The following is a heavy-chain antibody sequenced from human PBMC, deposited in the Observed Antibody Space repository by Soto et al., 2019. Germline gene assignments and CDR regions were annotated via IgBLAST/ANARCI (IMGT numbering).Heavy chain of an antibody. D-gene: IGHD6-13*01. V-gene: IGHV3-30*03. J-gene: IGHJ4*02. CDR3: ESAAGTQFDY. CDR1: GFTFSSYG. CDR2: ISYDGSNK. Sequence: LRLSCAASGFTFSSYGMHWVRQAPGKGLEWVAVISYDGSNKYYADSVKGRFTISRDNSKNTLYLQMNSLRAEDTAVYYCESAAGTQFDYWGQGTLVTVSS.